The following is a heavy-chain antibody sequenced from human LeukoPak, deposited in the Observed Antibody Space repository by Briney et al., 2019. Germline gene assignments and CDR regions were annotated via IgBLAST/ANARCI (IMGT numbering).Heavy chain of an antibody. D-gene: IGHD3-22*01. CDR1: GGSISSSSYY. CDR2: IYYSGST. V-gene: IGHV4-39*01. CDR3: ARPGDIYVVIHAFDI. Sequence: PSETLSLTCTVSGGSISSSSYYWGWIRQPPGKGLEWIGSIYYSGSTYYNPSLKSRVTISVDTSKNQFSLKLSSVTAADTAVYYCARPGDIYVVIHAFDIWGQGTMVTVSS. J-gene: IGHJ3*02.